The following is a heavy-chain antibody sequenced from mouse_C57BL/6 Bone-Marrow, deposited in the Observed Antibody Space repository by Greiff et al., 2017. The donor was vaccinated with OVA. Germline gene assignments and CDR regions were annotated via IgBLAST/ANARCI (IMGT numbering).Heavy chain of an antibody. CDR3: ARYGNYWYFDV. CDR2: IDPSDSYT. J-gene: IGHJ1*03. V-gene: IGHV1-69*01. D-gene: IGHD2-1*01. Sequence: QVQLQQSGAELVMPGASVKLSCKASGYTFTSYWMHWVKQRPGQGLEWIGEIDPSDSYTNYNQKFKGKSTLTVDKSSSTAYMQLSSLTSEDSAVYYCARYGNYWYFDVWGTGTTVTVSS. CDR1: GYTFTSYW.